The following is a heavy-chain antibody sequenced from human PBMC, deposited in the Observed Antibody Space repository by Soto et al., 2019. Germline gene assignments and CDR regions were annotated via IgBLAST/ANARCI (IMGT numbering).Heavy chain of an antibody. CDR1: GFTFSTYA. CDR2: ISYDGSNK. Sequence: LRLSCAASGFTFSTYAMHWVRQAPGRGLEWVAVISYDGSNKYYADSVKGRFTISRDNSKNTLYLQMNSLRAEDTAVYYCARGRGYSGYDFSLGMDVWGQGTTVTVSS. CDR3: ARGRGYSGYDFSLGMDV. V-gene: IGHV3-30-3*01. D-gene: IGHD5-12*01. J-gene: IGHJ6*02.